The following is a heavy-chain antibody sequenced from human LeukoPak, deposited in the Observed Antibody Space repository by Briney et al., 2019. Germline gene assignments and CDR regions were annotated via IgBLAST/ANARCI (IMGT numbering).Heavy chain of an antibody. V-gene: IGHV1-18*04. CDR2: ISAYNGNT. CDR3: ARDVGCSSTSCYAHFDY. Sequence: ASVKVSCKASGYTFTSYGISWVRQAPGQGLEWMGWISAYNGNTNYAQKLQGRVTMTTDTSTSTAYMEPRSLRSDDTAVYYCARDVGCSSTSCYAHFDYWGQGTLVTVSS. D-gene: IGHD2-2*01. J-gene: IGHJ4*02. CDR1: GYTFTSYG.